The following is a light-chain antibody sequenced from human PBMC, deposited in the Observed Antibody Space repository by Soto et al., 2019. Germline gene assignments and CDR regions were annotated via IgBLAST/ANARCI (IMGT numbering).Light chain of an antibody. CDR1: SSDVGSYNL. CDR2: EGS. J-gene: IGLJ1*01. CDR3: CSYAGSREYV. V-gene: IGLV2-23*01. Sequence: QPVLTQPASVSGSPGQSITISCTGTSSDVGSYNLVSWYQQHPGKAPKLMIYEGSKRPSGVSNRFSGSKSGNTASLTISGLQAEDEADYYCCSYAGSREYVFGTGTKLTVL.